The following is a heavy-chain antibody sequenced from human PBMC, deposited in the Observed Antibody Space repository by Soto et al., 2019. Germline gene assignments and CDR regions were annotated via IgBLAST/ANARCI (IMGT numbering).Heavy chain of an antibody. CDR2: IYSGGST. CDR1: GFTVSSNY. CDR3: ARHVVAASYYYYYGMDV. V-gene: IGHV3-53*01. Sequence: EVQLVESGGGLIQPGGSLRLSCAASGFTVSSNYMSWVRQAPGKGLEWVSVIYSGGSTYYADSVKGRFTISRDNSKNTLYLQMNSLSAEDTAVYYCARHVVAASYYYYYGMDVWGQGTTVTVSS. D-gene: IGHD2-15*01. J-gene: IGHJ6*02.